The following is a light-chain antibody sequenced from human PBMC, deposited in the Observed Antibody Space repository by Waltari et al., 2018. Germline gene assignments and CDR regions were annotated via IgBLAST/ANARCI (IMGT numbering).Light chain of an antibody. CDR1: QNVRIN. CDR2: HAS. CDR3: QQYVESPAT. V-gene: IGKV3-20*01. Sequence: EIVLTQSPGTVSLSPGDRATFSCWASQNVRINLAWYQQKPGQAPRLLIYHASTRANGIPDRFSASGSGTDFSLTISRLEPEDFAMYYCQQYVESPATFGQGTKVVIK. J-gene: IGKJ1*01.